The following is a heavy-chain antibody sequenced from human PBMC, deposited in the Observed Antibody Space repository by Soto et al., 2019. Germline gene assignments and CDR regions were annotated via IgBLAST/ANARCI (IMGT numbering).Heavy chain of an antibody. CDR2: INAGNGNT. V-gene: IGHV1-3*01. Sequence: QVLLVQRGAEVKRPGASVNVSCKASGYTFTNYVVHWVRQAPGQRLEWKEWINAGNGNTRYSAKFQGRVTSSRDSSGRTAYMELSSLRSEVTAVYYCARVAGGLFCSGNSCYTGSFDFWVQGTPGAVSS. CDR3: ARVAGGLFCSGNSCYTGSFDF. CDR1: GYTFTNYV. J-gene: IGHJ5*01. D-gene: IGHD2-2*02.